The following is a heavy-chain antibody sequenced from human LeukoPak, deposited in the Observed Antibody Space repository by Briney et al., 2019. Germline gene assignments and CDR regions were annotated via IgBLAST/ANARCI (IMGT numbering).Heavy chain of an antibody. CDR3: ARDMYDNGWSSFDD. D-gene: IGHD3-10*01. V-gene: IGHV3-30-3*01. J-gene: IGHJ4*02. Sequence: GGSLRLSCAASGFTFSNYAMHWVRQAPGQGLELLAVMSFDGTNKYYANSVQGRFTTSNDNSKNTLYLHMNGLRAEDTALYYCARDMYDNGWSSFDDSGQGALVTVSS. CDR1: GFTFSNYA. CDR2: MSFDGTNK.